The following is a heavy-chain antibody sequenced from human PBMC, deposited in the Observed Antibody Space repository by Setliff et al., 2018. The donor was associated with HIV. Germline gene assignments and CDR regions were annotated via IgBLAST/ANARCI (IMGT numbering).Heavy chain of an antibody. Sequence: GGSLRLSCAASGFAFSDFSMSWVRQAPGKGLEWVAKIKNDGSEKYYVDSVKGRFTISRDNAKNSLYLQLNSLRVEDTGVYYCARDNLYYNLYDGSPVYGMDVWGQGTTVTVSS. CDR1: GFAFSDFS. V-gene: IGHV3-7*01. J-gene: IGHJ6*02. D-gene: IGHD3-3*01. CDR2: IKNDGSEK. CDR3: ARDNLYYNLYDGSPVYGMDV.